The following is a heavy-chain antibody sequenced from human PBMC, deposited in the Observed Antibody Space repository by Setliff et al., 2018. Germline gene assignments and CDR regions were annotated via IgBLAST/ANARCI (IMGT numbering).Heavy chain of an antibody. CDR3: AREGVDIRSSTDYRYYMDV. D-gene: IGHD5-12*01. V-gene: IGHV1-69*05. J-gene: IGHJ6*03. CDR1: GGTFSSYG. CDR2: TIPMFGSA. Sequence: SVKVSCKASGGTFSSYGITWVRQAPGQGLEWMGGTIPMFGSANYAQKFQGRVTIITDEFTGTAYMELSSLRTEDTAVYYCAREGVDIRSSTDYRYYMDVWGKGTTVTVSS.